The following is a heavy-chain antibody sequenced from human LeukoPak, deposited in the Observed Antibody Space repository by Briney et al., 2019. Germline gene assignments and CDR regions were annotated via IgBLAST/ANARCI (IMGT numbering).Heavy chain of an antibody. V-gene: IGHV4-39*01. CDR1: GGSISSSSYY. Sequence: PSETLSLTCTVSGGSISSSSYYWGWIRQPPGTGLEWIGSIYYSGSTYYNPSLKSRVTISVDTSKNQFSLKLSSVTAADTAVYYCARHPRGRVIDYWGQGTLVTVSS. D-gene: IGHD2-15*01. CDR3: ARHPRGRVIDY. J-gene: IGHJ4*02. CDR2: IYYSGST.